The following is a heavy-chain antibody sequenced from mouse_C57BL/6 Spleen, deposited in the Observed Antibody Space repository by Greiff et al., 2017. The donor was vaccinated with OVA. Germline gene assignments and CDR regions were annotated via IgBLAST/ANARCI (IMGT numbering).Heavy chain of an antibody. CDR3: ARGDYYGSSYATWFAY. Sequence: VMLVESGPGLVQPSQSLSITCTVSGFSLTSYGVHWVRQSPGKGLEWLGVIWSGGSTDYNAAFISRLSISKDNSKSQVFFKMNSLQADDTAIYYCARGDYYGSSYATWFAYWGQGTLVTVSA. V-gene: IGHV2-2*01. D-gene: IGHD1-1*01. CDR2: IWSGGST. CDR1: GFSLTSYG. J-gene: IGHJ3*01.